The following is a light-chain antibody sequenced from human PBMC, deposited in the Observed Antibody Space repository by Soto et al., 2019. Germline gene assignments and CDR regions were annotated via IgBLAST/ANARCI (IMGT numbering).Light chain of an antibody. CDR3: LQDYNYPPT. V-gene: IGKV1-6*01. J-gene: IGKJ4*01. Sequence: IQMTQSPSSLSASVGDRVTITCQASQNINNYLNWYQQKPGRAPKLLIYDASSLQSGVPSRFSGSGSGTDFTLTISSLQPEDFATYYCLQDYNYPPTFGGGTKVDI. CDR1: QNINNY. CDR2: DAS.